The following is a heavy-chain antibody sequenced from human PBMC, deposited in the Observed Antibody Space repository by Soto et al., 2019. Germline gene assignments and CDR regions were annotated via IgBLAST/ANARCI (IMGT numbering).Heavy chain of an antibody. V-gene: IGHV3-48*02. CDR2: ISXSSITK. D-gene: IGHD2-15*01. CDR1: GFTFGTYT. Sequence: GXSPRLSCAASGFTFGTYTMNWVRQAPGKGMEWXSYISXSSITKYYEDXXKGRFNIXXDNDKNSLYLQMNRLRDEDTAVYYCTSGGGFDYWGQGTLVTVSS. CDR3: TSGGGFDY. J-gene: IGHJ4*02.